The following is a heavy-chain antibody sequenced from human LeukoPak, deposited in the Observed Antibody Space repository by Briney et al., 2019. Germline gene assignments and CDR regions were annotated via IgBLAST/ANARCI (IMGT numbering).Heavy chain of an antibody. J-gene: IGHJ4*02. CDR2: INPNSGGT. D-gene: IGHD3-3*01. CDR3: ATHNDFWSGYYPTGVDY. CDR1: GYTFTGYY. Sequence: ASVKVSCRASGYTFTGYYMHWVRQAPGQGLEWMGWINPNSGGTNYAQKFQGRVTMTRDTSISTAYMELSRLRSDDTAVYYCATHNDFWSGYYPTGVDYWGQGTLVTVSS. V-gene: IGHV1-2*02.